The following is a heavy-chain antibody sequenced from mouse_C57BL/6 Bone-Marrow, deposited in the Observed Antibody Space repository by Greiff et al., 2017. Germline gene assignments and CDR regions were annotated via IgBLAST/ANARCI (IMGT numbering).Heavy chain of an antibody. V-gene: IGHV5-6*01. J-gene: IGHJ1*03. CDR3: VSQKGRYIDV. CDR1: GFTFRSYG. CDR2: ISSGGSYT. Sequence: EVKVVESGGDLVKPGGSLKLSCAASGFTFRSYGMSWVRQTPDKRLEWVATISSGGSYTYYPDSVKGRFTISRDNAKNTLYLQLSSLTSEATAIFYCVSQKGRYIDVWGTGTTVTVSS.